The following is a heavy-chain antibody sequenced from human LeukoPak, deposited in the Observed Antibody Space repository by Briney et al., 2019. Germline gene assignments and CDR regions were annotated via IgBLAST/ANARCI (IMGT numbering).Heavy chain of an antibody. CDR3: ARLGYDILTGYYTPLYFDY. Sequence: SETLSLTCAVSGYSISSGYYWGWIRQPPGKGLEWIGSIYHSGSTYYNPSLKSRVTISVDTSKNQFSLKLSSVTAADTAVYCCARLGYDILTGYYTPLYFDYWGQGTLVTVSS. D-gene: IGHD3-9*01. CDR2: IYHSGST. CDR1: GYSISSGYY. J-gene: IGHJ4*02. V-gene: IGHV4-38-2*01.